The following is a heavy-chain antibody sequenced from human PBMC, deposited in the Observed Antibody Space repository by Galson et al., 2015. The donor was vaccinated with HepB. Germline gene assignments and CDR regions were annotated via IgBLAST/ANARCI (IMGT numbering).Heavy chain of an antibody. CDR1: GGSVSSGSYY. J-gene: IGHJ4*02. Sequence: SETLSLTCTVSGGSVSSGSYYWSWIRQPPGQGLEWIGYTYYSGSTNYNPSLKSRVTISIDTSKNQFSLKLSSVTAADTAVYYCARSSYPFDYWGQGTLVTVSS. CDR3: ARSSYPFDY. CDR2: TYYSGST. V-gene: IGHV4-61*01.